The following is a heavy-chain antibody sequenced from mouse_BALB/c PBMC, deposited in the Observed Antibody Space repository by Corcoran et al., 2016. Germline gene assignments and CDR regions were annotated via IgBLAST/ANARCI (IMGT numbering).Heavy chain of an antibody. CDR3: ARSGGGYYDAMDY. D-gene: IGHD2-2*01. CDR2: IDPANGNT. J-gene: IGHJ4*01. Sequence: EVQLQQSGAELVKPGASVKLSCTASGFNIKDTYMHWVKQRPEQGLEWIGRIDPANGNTKYDPKFQGKATITADTSSNTAYLQLSSLTSEDTAVYYCARSGGGYYDAMDYWGQGTSVTVSS. CDR1: GFNIKDTY. V-gene: IGHV14-3*02.